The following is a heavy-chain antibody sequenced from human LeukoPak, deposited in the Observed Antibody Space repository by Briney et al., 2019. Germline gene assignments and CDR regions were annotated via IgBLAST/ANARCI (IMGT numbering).Heavy chain of an antibody. Sequence: SETLSLTCTVSGGSISSYYWSWIRQPAGKGLEWIGRIYTRGSTNYNPSLRSRVTMSVDTSKNQFSLMLSSVTAADTAVYYCARAGYWCSSGWAVYYYYMDVWGKGTTVTISS. J-gene: IGHJ6*03. V-gene: IGHV4-4*07. CDR3: ARAGYWCSSGWAVYYYYMDV. D-gene: IGHD6-19*01. CDR2: IYTRGST. CDR1: GGSISSYY.